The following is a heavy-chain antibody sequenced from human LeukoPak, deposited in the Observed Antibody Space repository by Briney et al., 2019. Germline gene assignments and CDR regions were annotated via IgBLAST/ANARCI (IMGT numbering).Heavy chain of an antibody. CDR2: ISSSSSTI. Sequence: GGSLRLSCAASGFTFSSYSMNWVRQAPGKGLEWVSYISSSSSTIYYADSVKGRFTISRDNAKNSLYLQMNSLRAEDTAVYYCARAHPYCSSTSCYSHAFDYWGQGTLVTVSS. V-gene: IGHV3-48*04. CDR1: GFTFSSYS. CDR3: ARAHPYCSSTSCYSHAFDY. D-gene: IGHD2-2*01. J-gene: IGHJ4*02.